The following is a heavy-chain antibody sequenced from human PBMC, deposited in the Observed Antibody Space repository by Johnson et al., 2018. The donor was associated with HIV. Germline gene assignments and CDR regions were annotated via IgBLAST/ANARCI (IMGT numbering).Heavy chain of an antibody. Sequence: VQLVESGGGLVQPGGSLRLSCAASGFTFDDYGMSWVRQAPGKGLEWVSGIHWNGGSTGYADSAKGRFTISRDNAKNSLYLQMNSLRAEDTAVYYCARAEQLAGGAFDIWGQGTMVTVSS. J-gene: IGHJ3*02. V-gene: IGHV3-20*04. CDR3: ARAEQLAGGAFDI. CDR1: GFTFDDYG. D-gene: IGHD6-6*01. CDR2: IHWNGGST.